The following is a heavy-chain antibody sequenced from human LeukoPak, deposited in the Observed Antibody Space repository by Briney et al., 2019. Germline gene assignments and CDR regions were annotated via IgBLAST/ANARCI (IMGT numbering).Heavy chain of an antibody. CDR3: ARDPGYSGYDFRYYFDY. J-gene: IGHJ4*02. V-gene: IGHV1-69*06. D-gene: IGHD5-12*01. CDR2: IIPIFGTA. CDR1: GGTFSSYA. Sequence: SVKVSCKASGGTFSSYAISWVRQAPGQGLEWMGGIIPIFGTANYAQKFQGRVTITADKSTSTAYMELSSLRSEDTAVYYCARDPGYSGYDFRYYFDYWGQGTLVTVSS.